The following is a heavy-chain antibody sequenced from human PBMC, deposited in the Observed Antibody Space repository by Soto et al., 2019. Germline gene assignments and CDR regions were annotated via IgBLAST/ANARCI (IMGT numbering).Heavy chain of an antibody. CDR1: GLTCRNDW. Sequence: AGGSLRLSCAGSGLTCRNDWLSWVRQAPGKGLEWVANINQDGSERYYVDSVRGRFTISRDNVENSLYLQLNSLRPEDTAVYYCAVYGYGVSAAAYWGQGTLVTVSS. CDR2: INQDGSER. CDR3: AVYGYGVSAAAY. J-gene: IGHJ4*02. D-gene: IGHD4-17*01. V-gene: IGHV3-7*03.